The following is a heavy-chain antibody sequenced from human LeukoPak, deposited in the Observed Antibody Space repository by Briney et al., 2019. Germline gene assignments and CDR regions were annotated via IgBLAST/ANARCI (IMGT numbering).Heavy chain of an antibody. CDR2: IYPYNSQT. D-gene: IGHD1-26*01. CDR1: GYTFTNYW. CDR3: ARSPRINGSFSH. J-gene: IGHJ4*02. Sequence: GESLKISCKASGYTFTNYWIGWVRRMPGKGLEWMGMIYPYNSQTTYSPSFQGQVTISADKSISTAYLQWSSLKSSDTAMFYCARSPRINGSFSHWGQGTVPTVSS. V-gene: IGHV5-51*01.